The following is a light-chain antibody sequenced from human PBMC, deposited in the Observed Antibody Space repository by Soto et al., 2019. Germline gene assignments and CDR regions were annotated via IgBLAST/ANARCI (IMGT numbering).Light chain of an antibody. CDR3: CSYARGNTSYV. CDR2: QVT. V-gene: IGLV2-23*02. CDR1: SSDVGTYNL. J-gene: IGLJ1*01. Sequence: QSALTQPASVSGSPGQSITISCTGTSSDVGTYNLVSWYQHHPGKAPKLMISQVTKRPSGVSNRFSGSKSGNTASLTISGLQAEDEADYYCCSYARGNTSYVFGTGTKLTVL.